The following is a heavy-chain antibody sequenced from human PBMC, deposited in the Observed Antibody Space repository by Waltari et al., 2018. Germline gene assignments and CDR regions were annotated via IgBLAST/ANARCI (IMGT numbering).Heavy chain of an antibody. V-gene: IGHV4-59*11. CDR2: IYYSGST. CDR3: ASSPLADGDYGSNYYFDY. D-gene: IGHD4-17*01. Sequence: QVQLQESGPGLVKPSETLSLTCPVSGGSISSHYWSWIRQPPGKGLEWIGYIYYSGSTNYNPSLKSRVTISVDTSKNQFSLKLSSVTAADTAVYYCASSPLADGDYGSNYYFDYWGQGTLVTVSS. J-gene: IGHJ4*02. CDR1: GGSISSHY.